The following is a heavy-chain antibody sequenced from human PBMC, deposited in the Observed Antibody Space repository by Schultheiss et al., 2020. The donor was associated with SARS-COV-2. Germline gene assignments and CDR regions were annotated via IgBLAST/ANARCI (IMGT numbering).Heavy chain of an antibody. J-gene: IGHJ6*02. CDR1: GGFISNHY. CDR2: IYISGST. CDR3: ARGGSSSSVNYYYYGMDV. D-gene: IGHD6-6*01. Sequence: GSLRLSCTVSGGFISNHYWSWIRQPAGKGLEWIGRIYISGSTNYNPSLKSRVTMSVDSSKNQFSLKLNSVTAADTAVYYCARGGSSSSVNYYYYGMDVWGQGTTVTVSS. V-gene: IGHV4-4*07.